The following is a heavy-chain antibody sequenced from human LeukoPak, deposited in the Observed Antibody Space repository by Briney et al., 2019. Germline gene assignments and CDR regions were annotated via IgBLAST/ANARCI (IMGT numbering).Heavy chain of an antibody. CDR1: GDSISSDDYY. J-gene: IGHJ5*02. D-gene: IGHD3-16*02. V-gene: IGHV4-61*02. Sequence: PSQTLSLTCTVSGDSISSDDYYWSWIRQPAGKGLEWIGRFSASGNSNYNPSLKSRLTISADRSKNQFSLKPSSVTAADTAVYYCARDENGYVWGSFRAWGQRTLVTVSS. CDR3: ARDENGYVWGSFRA. CDR2: FSASGNS.